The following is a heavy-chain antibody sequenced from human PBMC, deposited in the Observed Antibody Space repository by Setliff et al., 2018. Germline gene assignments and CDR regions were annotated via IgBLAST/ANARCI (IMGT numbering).Heavy chain of an antibody. CDR3: AISSLSICSGGTCPNAFDV. D-gene: IGHD2-15*01. CDR1: GYILNSYG. Sequence: ASVKVSCKASGYILNSYGVSWVRQTPGQGLEWMGWISSYNNDVTNYLQRFQGRVTMTTDTSTSAAYMELRSLRSDDTAVYYCAISSLSICSGGTCPNAFDVWGQGTMVTVSS. V-gene: IGHV1-18*01. J-gene: IGHJ3*01. CDR2: ISSYNNDVT.